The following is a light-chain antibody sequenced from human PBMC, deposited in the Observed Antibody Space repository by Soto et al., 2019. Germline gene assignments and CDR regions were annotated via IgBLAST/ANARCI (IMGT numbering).Light chain of an antibody. CDR3: QQTYSAPGT. Sequence: DIQMTQSPSSLSAFVGDSVTVTCRPSQNIAKFLNWYQVKPGKAPKVLIFVTSNLQNGVPSRFSGSGSGTEFNLTISNLEPEDFASYYCQQTYSAPGTFGQGTRV. J-gene: IGKJ1*01. CDR1: QNIAKF. V-gene: IGKV1-39*01. CDR2: VTS.